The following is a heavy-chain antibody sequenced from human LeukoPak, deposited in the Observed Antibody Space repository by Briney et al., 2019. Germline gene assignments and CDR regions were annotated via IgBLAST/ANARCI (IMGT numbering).Heavy chain of an antibody. D-gene: IGHD3-9*01. V-gene: IGHV3-64D*06. CDR2: IWSNGGRT. CDR1: AFTFSRYG. CDR3: LKSGGYYNDPYYFDH. J-gene: IGHJ4*02. Sequence: PGGSLRLSCSASAFTFSRYGMHWVRQAPGKGLEWVAAIWSNGGRTYYADSVKGRFTISRDNSKNTLYLQMNSLRAEDTAVYYCLKSGGYYNDPYYFDHWGQGTLVTVSS.